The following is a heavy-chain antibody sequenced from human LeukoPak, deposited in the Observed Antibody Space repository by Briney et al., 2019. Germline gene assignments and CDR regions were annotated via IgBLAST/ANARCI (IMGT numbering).Heavy chain of an antibody. CDR3: ARAPSWIQLRLLGY. V-gene: IGHV1-2*02. CDR2: INPNSGGT. Sequence: ASVKVFCKASGYTFTGYCMHWVGQAPGQGLEWMGWINPNSGGTNYAQKFQGRVTMTRDTSISTAYMELSRLRSDDTAVYYCARAPSWIQLRLLGYWGQGTLVTVSS. D-gene: IGHD5-18*01. CDR1: GYTFTGYC. J-gene: IGHJ4*02.